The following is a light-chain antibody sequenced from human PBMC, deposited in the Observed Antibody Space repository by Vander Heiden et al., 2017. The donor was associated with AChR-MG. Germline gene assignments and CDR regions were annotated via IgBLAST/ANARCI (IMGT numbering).Light chain of an antibody. Sequence: QSVLTQPPSVSGAPGQRVTISCTGSSSNIGAGYDVHWYQQLPGTAPNLLIYDNTNRPSGCPDRFSGSKSGTSASLAITGLQAEDEADYFCQSYDSSLSGPVIFGGGTKLTVL. CDR3: QSYDSSLSGPVI. CDR1: SSNIGAGYD. V-gene: IGLV1-40*01. CDR2: DNT. J-gene: IGLJ2*01.